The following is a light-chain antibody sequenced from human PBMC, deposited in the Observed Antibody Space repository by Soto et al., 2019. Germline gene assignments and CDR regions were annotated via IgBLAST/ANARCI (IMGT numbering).Light chain of an antibody. V-gene: IGKV3-20*01. CDR1: QSVSSND. J-gene: IGKJ3*01. Sequence: EMVLTQSPGTLSLSPGERATLSCRSSQSVSSNDLAWYQQRPGQAPRVVIYGASTRATDIPERFSGSGSGTDFTLTISRLEPEDFAVYYCQQYGRSPFTFGHGTKVHIK. CDR2: GAS. CDR3: QQYGRSPFT.